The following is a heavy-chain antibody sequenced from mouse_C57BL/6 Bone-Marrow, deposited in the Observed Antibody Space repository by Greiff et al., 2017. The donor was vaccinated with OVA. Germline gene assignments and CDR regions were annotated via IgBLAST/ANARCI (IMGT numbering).Heavy chain of an antibody. J-gene: IGHJ2*01. D-gene: IGHD1-1*01. V-gene: IGHV3-6*01. CDR2: ISYDGSN. CDR1: GYSITSGYY. Sequence: EVKLMESGPGLVKPSQSLSLTCSVTGYSITSGYYWNWLRQFPGNKLEWMGYISYDGSNNYNPSLTNRISITRDTSKSQFFLKLNSVTTEDTATYYCARRYYGSSYAGYFDYWGQGTTLTVSS. CDR3: ARRYYGSSYAGYFDY.